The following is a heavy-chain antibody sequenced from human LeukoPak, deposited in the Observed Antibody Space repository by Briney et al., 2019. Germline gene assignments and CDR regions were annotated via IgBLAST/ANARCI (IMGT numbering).Heavy chain of an antibody. D-gene: IGHD3-3*01. Sequence: PGGSLRLSCAASGFTFSGYWMSWVRQAPGKGLEWVANIKQDGSEKYYVDSVKGRFTISRDNSKNTLYLQMNSLRAEDTAVYYCARDWSHRCFDYWGQGTLVTVSS. J-gene: IGHJ4*02. V-gene: IGHV3-7*05. CDR1: GFTFSGYW. CDR3: ARDWSHRCFDY. CDR2: IKQDGSEK.